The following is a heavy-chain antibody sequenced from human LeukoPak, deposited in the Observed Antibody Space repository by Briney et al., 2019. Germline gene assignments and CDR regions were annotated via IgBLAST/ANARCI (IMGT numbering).Heavy chain of an antibody. D-gene: IGHD6-19*01. Sequence: GSLRLSCAASGFTFDDYSMGWVRQAPGKGLEWVAVIKLKGVSTSYADSVKGRFNISREKAKNSLYMQMNSMGAEDTALYYCAREVAGFDYWGQGKLVTVSS. J-gene: IGHJ4*02. V-gene: IGHV3-20*04. CDR3: AREVAGFDY. CDR1: GFTFDDYS. CDR2: IKLKGVST.